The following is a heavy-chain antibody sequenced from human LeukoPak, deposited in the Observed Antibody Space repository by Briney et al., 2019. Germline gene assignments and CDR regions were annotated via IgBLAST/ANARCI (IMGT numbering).Heavy chain of an antibody. CDR2: ISAYNGNT. Sequence: ASVKVSCKASGYTFTSYGISWVRQAPGQGLEWMGWISAYNGNTNYAQKLQGRVTMTTDTSTSTACMELRSLRSDDTAVYYCARLAYWSNYYYYGIDVWGQGTTVTVSS. CDR3: ARLAYWSNYYYYGIDV. D-gene: IGHD2-8*02. J-gene: IGHJ6*02. CDR1: GYTFTSYG. V-gene: IGHV1-18*01.